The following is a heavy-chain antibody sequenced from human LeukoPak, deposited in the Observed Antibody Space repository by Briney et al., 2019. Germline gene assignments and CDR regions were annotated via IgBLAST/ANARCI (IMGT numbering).Heavy chain of an antibody. CDR2: INKNRCRT. J-gene: IGHJ4*02. D-gene: IGHD3-22*01. V-gene: IGHV3-20*04. CDR3: ASGSYGRGDEFDY. Sequence: GGPLRLSCAPSGFPFDDYGMIGLRQAPGKGLEWVYGINKNRCRTGYAGSVKARFTIPLDSAQNYLYLQMNSLRAEHTALYYCASGSYGRGDEFDYWGQETLLSVPS. CDR1: GFPFDDYG.